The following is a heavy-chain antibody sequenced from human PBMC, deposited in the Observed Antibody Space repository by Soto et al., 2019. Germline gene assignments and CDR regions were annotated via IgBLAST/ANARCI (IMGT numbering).Heavy chain of an antibody. CDR3: ARENNWNYGGGDY. D-gene: IGHD1-7*01. V-gene: IGHV4-61*01. CDR2: IYYSGST. Sequence: QVQLQESGPGLVKPSETLSLTCTVSGGSVSSGSYYWSWIRQPPGKGLEWIGYIYYSGSTNYNPSLKRRVTITVDTSKNQFSLKVSSVTAADTAVYYCARENNWNYGGGDYWGQGTLVTVSS. CDR1: GGSVSSGSYY. J-gene: IGHJ4*02.